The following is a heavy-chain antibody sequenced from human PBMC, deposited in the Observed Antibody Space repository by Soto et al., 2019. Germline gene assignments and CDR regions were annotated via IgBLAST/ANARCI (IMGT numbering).Heavy chain of an antibody. CDR3: AKVIRADRTSYNFYDYSGLDF. Sequence: PSCSLRIYCASSGFNMTRYGIDRLCQIPAKGLXWLAVISNNGINKYYADSVKVRFTISRDNCRDTLFLQMNSLSGEDTAIYYCAKVIRADRTSYNFYDYSGLDFWAQGTTVTVS. V-gene: IGHV3-30*18. D-gene: IGHD6-6*01. J-gene: IGHJ6*02. CDR1: GFNMTRYG. CDR2: ISNNGINK.